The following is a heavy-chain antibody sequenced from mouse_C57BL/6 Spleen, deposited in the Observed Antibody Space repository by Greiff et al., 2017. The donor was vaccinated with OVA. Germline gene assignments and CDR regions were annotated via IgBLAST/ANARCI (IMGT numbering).Heavy chain of an antibody. Sequence: QVQLQQPGAELVKPGASVKLSCKASGYTITSYWMHWVKQRPGQGLEWIGMIHPTSGSTNYNEKFKGKATLTVDKSSSTAYMQLSSLTSEDSAVYCGAREAGNYDYAMDYWGQGTSVTVSS. J-gene: IGHJ4*01. V-gene: IGHV1-64*01. D-gene: IGHD2-1*01. CDR3: AREAGNYDYAMDY. CDR2: IHPTSGST. CDR1: GYTITSYW.